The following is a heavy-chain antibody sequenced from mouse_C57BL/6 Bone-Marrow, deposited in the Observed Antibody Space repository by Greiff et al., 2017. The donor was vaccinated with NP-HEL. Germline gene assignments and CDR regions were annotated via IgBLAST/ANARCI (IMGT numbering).Heavy chain of an antibody. V-gene: IGHV1-76*01. D-gene: IGHD3-2*02. Sequence: QVQLKQSGAELVRPGASVKLSCKASGYTFTDYYINWVKQRPGQGLEWIARIYPGSGNTYYNEKFKGKATLTAEKSSSTAYMQLSSLTSEDSAVYFCARGSSGYDYAMDYWGQGTSVTVSS. CDR2: IYPGSGNT. J-gene: IGHJ4*01. CDR1: GYTFTDYY. CDR3: ARGSSGYDYAMDY.